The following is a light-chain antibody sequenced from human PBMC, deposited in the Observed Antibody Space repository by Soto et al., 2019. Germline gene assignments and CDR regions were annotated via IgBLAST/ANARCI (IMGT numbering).Light chain of an antibody. CDR2: DVS. CDR3: CSYGGSYTV. J-gene: IGLJ2*01. Sequence: QSALTQPRSVSGSPGQSVTISCTGTSSDVGGYNFVSWYQHHPGKAPKLMIYDVSKRPSGVPDRFSGSKSGNTASLTISGLQAEDEADYYCCSYGGSYTVFGGGTKLTVL. CDR1: SSDVGGYNF. V-gene: IGLV2-11*01.